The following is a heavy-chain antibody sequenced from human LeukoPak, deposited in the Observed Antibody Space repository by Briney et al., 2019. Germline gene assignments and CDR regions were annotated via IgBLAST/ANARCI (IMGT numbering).Heavy chain of an antibody. J-gene: IGHJ4*02. CDR1: GGSISSYY. V-gene: IGHV4-59*12. CDR3: ARGGEWEPFDY. CDR2: IYYSGST. Sequence: PSETLSLTCTVSGGSISSYYWSWIRQPPGKGLEWIGYIYYSGSTNYNPSLKSRVTMSVDTSKNQFSLKLSSVTAADTAVYYCARGGEWEPFDYWGQGTLVTVSS. D-gene: IGHD1-26*01.